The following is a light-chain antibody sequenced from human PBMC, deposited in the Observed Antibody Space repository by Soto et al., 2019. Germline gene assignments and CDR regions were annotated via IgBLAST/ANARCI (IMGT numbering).Light chain of an antibody. CDR2: DAS. V-gene: IGKV1-5*01. Sequence: IQLTQSPSTLSAPVGDSVTITCRASQKIRNLLAWYQQKPGRAPKPLIFDASTLRTGVPSRFSGSGSGTDFTLKISRVEAEDVGVYYCMQRKEFPVTFGGGTKV. CDR1: QKIRNL. CDR3: MQRKEFPVT. J-gene: IGKJ4*01.